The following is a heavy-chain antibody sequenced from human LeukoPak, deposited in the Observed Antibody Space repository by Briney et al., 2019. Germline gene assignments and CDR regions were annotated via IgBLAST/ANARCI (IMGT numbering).Heavy chain of an antibody. J-gene: IGHJ4*02. V-gene: IGHV3-30*04. Sequence: GGSLRLSCAASGFTFSSYAMNWVRQAPGKGLEWVAVISSDGSNKYHADFVRGRITISRDNSKNTLYLQMNGLRAEDTAVYYCARVGSTSWYLDYWGQGTLVTVSS. CDR2: ISSDGSNK. CDR1: GFTFSSYA. CDR3: ARVGSTSWYLDY. D-gene: IGHD2-2*01.